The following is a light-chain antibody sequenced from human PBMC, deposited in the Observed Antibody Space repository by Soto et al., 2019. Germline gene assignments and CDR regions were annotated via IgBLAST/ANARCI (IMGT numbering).Light chain of an antibody. CDR1: QSVDSN. J-gene: IGKJ1*01. CDR2: VAS. Sequence: EILMTQSPATLSVSPGERATLSCRASQSVDSNLAWYQQKPGQAPRLLIYVASTRATGIPARFSGSGSGTEFTLTISSLQSEDFALYYCQQYNDWPPTFGQGTKVDIK. V-gene: IGKV3-15*01. CDR3: QQYNDWPPT.